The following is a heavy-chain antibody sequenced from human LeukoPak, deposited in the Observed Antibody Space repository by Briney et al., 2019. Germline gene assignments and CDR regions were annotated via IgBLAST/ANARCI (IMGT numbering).Heavy chain of an antibody. CDR3: ARVSDCSSTTCLFDY. V-gene: IGHV4-30-4*01. D-gene: IGHD2-2*01. CDR2: IYYSGST. Sequence: SQTLSLTCTVSGDSISSDDYYWSWIRQPPGKGLEWIGYIYYSGSTYYNPSLKSRVTISVDTWKNQFSLKLSSVTAADTAVYYCARVSDCSSTTCLFDYWGQGTLVTVSS. CDR1: GDSISSDDYY. J-gene: IGHJ4*01.